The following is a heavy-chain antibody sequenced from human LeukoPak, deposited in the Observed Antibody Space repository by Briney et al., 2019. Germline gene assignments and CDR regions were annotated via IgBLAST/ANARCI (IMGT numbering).Heavy chain of an antibody. D-gene: IGHD4-17*01. Sequence: MASETLSLTCSISGGSISSFYWSWIRQPAGKGLEWIGRISTRGNTNYNPSLKSRVTMSVDTSKNQFSLKLSSVTAADTAVYYCARDVGFMNTVTTSWFDPWGQGTLVTVSS. CDR2: ISTRGNT. J-gene: IGHJ5*02. CDR1: GGSISSFY. V-gene: IGHV4-4*07. CDR3: ARDVGFMNTVTTSWFDP.